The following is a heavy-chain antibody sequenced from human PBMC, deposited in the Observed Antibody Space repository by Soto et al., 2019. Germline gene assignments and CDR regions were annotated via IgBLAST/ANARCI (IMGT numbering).Heavy chain of an antibody. CDR2: TYYRSKWYN. CDR3: ASDYCSSTSCYEDNWFDP. J-gene: IGHJ5*02. D-gene: IGHD2-2*01. V-gene: IGHV6-1*01. Sequence: QTLSLTCAISGYSVSSNSAAWNLIRQSPSRGLEWLGRTYYRSKWYNDYAVSVKSRITINPDTSKNQFSLQLNSVTPEDTAVYYCASDYCSSTSCYEDNWFDPWGQGTLVTVSS. CDR1: GYSVSSNSAA.